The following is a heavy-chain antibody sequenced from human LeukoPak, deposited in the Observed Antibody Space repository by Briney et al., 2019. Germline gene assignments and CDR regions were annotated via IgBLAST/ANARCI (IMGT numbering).Heavy chain of an antibody. CDR3: AGSIVGAWSHHFGY. CDR2: IEWDDDK. V-gene: IGHV2-70*04. CDR1: GFSLSTRGMR. D-gene: IGHD1-26*01. Sequence: SGPTLVHPTQPLTLTCTFSGFSLSTRGMRGSWIRQPPAKALEWLALIEWDDDKFYITSLKTRLTISQDTSKTQVVLTMTNMDPVDTATYYCAGSIVGAWSHHFGYWGQGTLVTVSS. J-gene: IGHJ4*02.